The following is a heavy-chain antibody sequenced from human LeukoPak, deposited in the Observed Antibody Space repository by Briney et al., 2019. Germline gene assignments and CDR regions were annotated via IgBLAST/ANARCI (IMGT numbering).Heavy chain of an antibody. V-gene: IGHV4-38-2*02. J-gene: IGHJ4*02. CDR2: IYHSAST. CDR3: ARVAVLYYFDY. D-gene: IGHD6-19*01. CDR1: GYSISSGYY. Sequence: SETLSLTCTVSGYSISSGYYWGGIRPPPGKGLEWIGIIYHSASTYSNPSLKSPATISVDTSKNQFSLKLSSVTAADTAVYYCARVAVLYYFDYWGQGTLVTVSS.